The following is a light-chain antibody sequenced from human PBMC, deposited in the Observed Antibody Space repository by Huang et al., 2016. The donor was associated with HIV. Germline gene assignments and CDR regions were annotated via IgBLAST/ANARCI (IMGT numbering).Light chain of an antibody. Sequence: EIVMTQSPATLSLSPGESATLSCRASQSVDNNLAWYQQKPGQAPRLLIYPASTTATGSPARFSGSGSGTEFTLTISTLQSEDFAIYYCQQCNKWPLTFGGGTKVEIK. CDR2: PAS. V-gene: IGKV3-15*01. CDR1: QSVDNN. CDR3: QQCNKWPLT. J-gene: IGKJ4*01.